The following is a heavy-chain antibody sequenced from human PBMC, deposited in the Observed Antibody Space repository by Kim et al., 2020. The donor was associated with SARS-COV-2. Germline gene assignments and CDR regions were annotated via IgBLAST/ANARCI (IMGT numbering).Heavy chain of an antibody. V-gene: IGHV1-69*13. CDR2: IIPIFGTA. D-gene: IGHD3-22*01. CDR1: GGTFSSYA. CDR3: ARARYYDSSGYLAQAVLYYFDH. Sequence: SVKVSCKASGGTFSSYAISWVRQAPGQGLEWMGGIIPIFGTANYAQKFQGRVTITADESTSTAYMELSSLRSEDTAVYYCARARYYDSSGYLAQAVLYYFDHWGQGTLGTVSS. J-gene: IGHJ4*02.